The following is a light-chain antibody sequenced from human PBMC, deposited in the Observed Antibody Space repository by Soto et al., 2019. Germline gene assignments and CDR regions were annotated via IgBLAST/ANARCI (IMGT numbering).Light chain of an antibody. CDR3: SSYTSNNTLYV. CDR2: DVS. V-gene: IGLV2-14*01. J-gene: IGLJ1*01. Sequence: QSALTQPASVSGSPGQSITISCTGSSSDVGGYNYVSWYQQHPGKAPKLMIYDVSNRPSGVSNRFSGSKSGNTASLTITGLQAEDEADFYCSSYTSNNTLYVFGTGTQLTVL. CDR1: SSDVGGYNY.